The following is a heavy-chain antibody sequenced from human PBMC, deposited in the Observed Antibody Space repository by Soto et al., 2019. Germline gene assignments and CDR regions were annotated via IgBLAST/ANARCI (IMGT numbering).Heavy chain of an antibody. V-gene: IGHV2-5*01. Sequence: SGPTLVNPTQTLTLTCTFSGFSLSTSGVGVGWIRQPPGKALEWLALIYWNGDKRYSPSLKSRLTITKDTSKNQVVLTMTNMDPVDTATYYCAHTTLVVVITRPYYFDYWGQGTLVTVSS. CDR2: IYWNGDK. J-gene: IGHJ4*02. CDR1: GFSLSTSGVG. D-gene: IGHD3-22*01. CDR3: AHTTLVVVITRPYYFDY.